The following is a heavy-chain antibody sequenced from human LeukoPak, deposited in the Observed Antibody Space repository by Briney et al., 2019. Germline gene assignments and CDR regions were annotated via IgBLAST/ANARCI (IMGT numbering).Heavy chain of an antibody. CDR2: IYYSGST. V-gene: IGHV4-59*01. CDR1: GGSISSYY. CDR3: ASRLDYVWGSYLDY. D-gene: IGHD3-16*02. J-gene: IGHJ4*02. Sequence: SETLSLTCTVSGGSISSYYWSWIRQPPGKGLEWIGYIYYSGSTNYNPSLKSRVTISVDTSKNQFSLKLSSVTAADTAVYYCASRLDYVWGSYLDYWGQGTLVTVSS.